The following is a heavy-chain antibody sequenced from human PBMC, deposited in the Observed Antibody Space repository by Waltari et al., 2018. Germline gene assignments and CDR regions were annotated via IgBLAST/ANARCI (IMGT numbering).Heavy chain of an antibody. V-gene: IGHV4-59*01. CDR2: IYYSGST. CDR1: GGSISSYY. D-gene: IGHD1-26*01. J-gene: IGHJ4*02. Sequence: QVQLQESGPGLVEPSETLSLTCTVSGGSISSYYWSWIRQPPGTGLEWLGYIYYSGSTNYYPDLKNRVTISVDTSKNQFSLLLSTGPAADTAVYYYAAGGGYYRYWGQGTLVTVSS. CDR3: AAGGGYYRY.